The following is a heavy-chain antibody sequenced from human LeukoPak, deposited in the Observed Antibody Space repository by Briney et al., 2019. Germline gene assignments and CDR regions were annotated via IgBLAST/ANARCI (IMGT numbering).Heavy chain of an antibody. CDR3: AELDITMIGGV. D-gene: IGHD3-10*02. J-gene: IGHJ6*04. CDR1: GFTFSSYE. V-gene: IGHV3-48*03. CDR2: ISSSGSTI. Sequence: GGSLRLSCAASGFTFSSYEMNWVRQAPGKGLEWVSYISSSGSTIYYADSVKGRFTISRDNAKNSLYLQMNSLRAEDTAVYYCAELDITMIGGVWGKGTTVTISS.